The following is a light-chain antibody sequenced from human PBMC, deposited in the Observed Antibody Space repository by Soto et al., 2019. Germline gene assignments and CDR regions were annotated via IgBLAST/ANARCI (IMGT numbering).Light chain of an antibody. CDR1: QSVSTY. J-gene: IGKJ5*01. Sequence: DIQITQSPSTLSASVGDRVTITCRASQSVSTYLAWYQQKPGKAPNLLIYKASSLESGVPSRFSGSGSGTEFTLTISSLQPDDFATYYCQQYNSYSITFGQGTRLEIK. V-gene: IGKV1-5*03. CDR2: KAS. CDR3: QQYNSYSIT.